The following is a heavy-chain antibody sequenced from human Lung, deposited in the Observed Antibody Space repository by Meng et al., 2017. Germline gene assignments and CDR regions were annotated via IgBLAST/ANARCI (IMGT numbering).Heavy chain of an antibody. CDR3: ARDISGPVGYFDY. CDR1: GFTFSDYY. J-gene: IGHJ4*02. CDR2: ISSGSTI. D-gene: IGHD1-20*01. V-gene: IGHV3-11*01. Sequence: QVQLVESGGGLVKPGGSLRLSCAASGFTFSDYYMSGIRQAPGKGLEWVSYISSGSTIYYADSVKGRFTISRDNAKNSLYLQMNSLRAEDTAVYYCARDISGPVGYFDYWGQGTLVTVSS.